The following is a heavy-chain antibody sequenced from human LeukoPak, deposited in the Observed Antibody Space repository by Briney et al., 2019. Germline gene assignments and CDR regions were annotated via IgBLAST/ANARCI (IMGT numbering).Heavy chain of an antibody. CDR2: ISAYNGNT. CDR1: GYTFSSYG. J-gene: IGHJ6*02. CDR3: ARGSGSSHYYYGMDV. V-gene: IGHV1-18*01. Sequence: ASVKVSCKASGYTFSSYGISWVRQATGQGLEWMGWISAYNGNTNYAQKLQGRVTMTTDTSTSTAYMELRSLRSDDTAVYYCARGSGSSHYYYGMDVWGQGTKVTVSS. D-gene: IGHD5-12*01.